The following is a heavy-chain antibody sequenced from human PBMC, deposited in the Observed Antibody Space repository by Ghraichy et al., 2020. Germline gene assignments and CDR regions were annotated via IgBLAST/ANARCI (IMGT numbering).Heavy chain of an antibody. CDR3: AKNYYDSSGPYYWGFDY. Sequence: LSLTCAASGFTFGSYAMSWVRQAPGKGLEWVSSILASGGTTYYADSVKGRFTISRDNSKNTLYLQMNSLRAGDTAVYFCAKNYYDSSGPYYWGFDYWGQGTLVTVSS. V-gene: IGHV3-23*01. D-gene: IGHD3-22*01. CDR1: GFTFGSYA. CDR2: ILASGGTT. J-gene: IGHJ4*02.